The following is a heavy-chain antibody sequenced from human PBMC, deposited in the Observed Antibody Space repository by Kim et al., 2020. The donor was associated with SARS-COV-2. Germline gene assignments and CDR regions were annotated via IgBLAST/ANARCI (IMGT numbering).Heavy chain of an antibody. CDR3: ARAATYYGSGLGCMDV. CDR2: IIPILGIA. J-gene: IGHJ6*02. V-gene: IGHV1-69*04. CDR1: GGTFSSYA. Sequence: SVKVSCKASGGTFSSYAISWVRQAPGQGLEWMGRIIPILGIANYAQKFQGRVTITADKSTSTAYMELSSLRSEDTAVYSCARAATYYGSGLGCMDVWGQGTTVTVSS. D-gene: IGHD3-10*01.